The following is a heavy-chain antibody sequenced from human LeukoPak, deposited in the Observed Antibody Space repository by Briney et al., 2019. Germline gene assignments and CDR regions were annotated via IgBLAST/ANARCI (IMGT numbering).Heavy chain of an antibody. Sequence: GGSLRLSCAASGFTFSSYGMHWVRQAPGKGLEWVAFIRYDGSNKYYADSVKGRFTISRDNSKNTLYLQMNSLRAEDTAVYYCAKDYYYDSSGQTPPFDYWGQGTLVTVSS. D-gene: IGHD3-22*01. V-gene: IGHV3-30*02. CDR1: GFTFSSYG. J-gene: IGHJ4*02. CDR3: AKDYYYDSSGQTPPFDY. CDR2: IRYDGSNK.